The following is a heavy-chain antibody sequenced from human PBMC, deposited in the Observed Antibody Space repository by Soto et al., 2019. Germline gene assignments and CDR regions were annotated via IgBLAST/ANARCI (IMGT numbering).Heavy chain of an antibody. CDR3: ARHPQRPRAHFYYRMDF. D-gene: IGHD6-25*01. Sequence: QVQLQESGPGLVKPSETLSLTCTVSGGSISSYYWSWIRQPPGKGLEWIGDIYYSGSTNYNPSLMRRVPLSVTHPKNQFSLKLSPVTAALTAVYYCARHPQRPRAHFYYRMDFWGQGTPVTVSS. CDR1: GGSISSYY. J-gene: IGHJ6*02. CDR2: IYYSGST. V-gene: IGHV4-59*08.